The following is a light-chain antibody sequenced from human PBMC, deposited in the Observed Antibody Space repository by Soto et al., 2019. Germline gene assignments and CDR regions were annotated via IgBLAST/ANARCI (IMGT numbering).Light chain of an antibody. J-gene: IGLJ1*01. V-gene: IGLV2-14*01. Sequence: QSVLTQPASVSGSPGQSIAISCTGTSSDVGGYNYVSWYQQHPGKAPKLMLYDVAIRPSGVSDRFSGSKSGNTASLTISGLQAEDEADYYCTSYNTSTTYVFGPGTKVTVL. CDR1: SSDVGGYNY. CDR3: TSYNTSTTYV. CDR2: DVA.